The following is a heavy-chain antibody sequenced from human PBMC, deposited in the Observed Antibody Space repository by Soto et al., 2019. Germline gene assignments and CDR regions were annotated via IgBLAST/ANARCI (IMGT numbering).Heavy chain of an antibody. V-gene: IGHV5-51*01. CDR2: IYAGDSDT. CDR3: ARRSKQHLVNFRYGMDV. Sequence: ESLKISCKSSGYSFTSYWIGWVRQMPGKGLGWMGIIYAGDSDTRYSPSFQGQVTIPSDKSISTAYLKWSSLQASDTAMYYCARRSKQHLVNFRYGMDVWGQGAPVTVSS. D-gene: IGHD6-13*01. CDR1: GYSFTSYW. J-gene: IGHJ6*02.